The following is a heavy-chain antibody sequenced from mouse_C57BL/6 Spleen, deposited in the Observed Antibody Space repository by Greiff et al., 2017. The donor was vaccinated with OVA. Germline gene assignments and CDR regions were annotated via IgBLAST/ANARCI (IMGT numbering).Heavy chain of an antibody. CDR3: ARGNDYFWFAY. V-gene: IGHV3-6*01. CDR1: GYSITSGYY. CDR2: ISYDGSN. Sequence: ESGPGLVKPSQSLSLTCSVTGYSITSGYYWNWIRQFPGNKLEWMGYISYDGSNNYNPSLKNRISITRDTSKNQFFLKLNSVTTEDTATYYCARGNDYFWFAYWGQGTLVTVSA. J-gene: IGHJ3*01. D-gene: IGHD2-4*01.